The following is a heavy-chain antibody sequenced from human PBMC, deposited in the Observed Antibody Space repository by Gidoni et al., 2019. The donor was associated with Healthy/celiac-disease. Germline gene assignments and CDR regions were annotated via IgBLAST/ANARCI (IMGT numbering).Heavy chain of an antibody. D-gene: IGHD2-2*01. CDR1: GYSFTSYW. CDR3: ARLGYCSSTSCLSNWFDP. CDR2: SDPSVSDT. J-gene: IGHJ5*02. V-gene: IGHV5-10-1*03. Sequence: EVQLVQSGAEVKKPGESLRISCKGSGYSFTSYWISWVRQMPGKGLEWRGRSDPSVSDTNYSPSFQGHVTISADKSISTAYLQWSSLKASYTAMYYCARLGYCSSTSCLSNWFDPWGQGTLVTVSS.